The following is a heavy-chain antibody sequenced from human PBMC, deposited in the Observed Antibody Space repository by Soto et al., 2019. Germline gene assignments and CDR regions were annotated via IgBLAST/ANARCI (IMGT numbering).Heavy chain of an antibody. CDR3: VRDYLYDFWSGYYYFYYGMDV. J-gene: IGHJ6*02. CDR2: ISYDGSNK. Sequence: GGSLRLSCAASGFTFSSYAMHWVRQAPGKGLEWVAVISYDGSNKYYADSVKGRFTISRDNSKNTLYLQMNSLRAEDTPVYYCVRDYLYDFWSGYYYFYYGMDVWGQGTTVIVSS. V-gene: IGHV3-30-3*01. D-gene: IGHD3-3*01. CDR1: GFTFSSYA.